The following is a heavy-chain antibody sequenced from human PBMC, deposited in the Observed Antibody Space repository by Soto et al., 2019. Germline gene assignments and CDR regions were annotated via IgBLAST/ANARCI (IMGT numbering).Heavy chain of an antibody. CDR3: ARPEYSSSSYGMDV. Sequence: GGSLRLSCAASGFTSSSYSMNWVRQAPGKGLEWVSYISSSSSTIYYADSVKGRFTISRDNAKNSLYLQMNSLRDEDTAVYYCARPEYSSSSYGMDVWGQGTTVTVSS. V-gene: IGHV3-48*02. CDR2: ISSSSSTI. J-gene: IGHJ6*02. D-gene: IGHD6-6*01. CDR1: GFTSSSYS.